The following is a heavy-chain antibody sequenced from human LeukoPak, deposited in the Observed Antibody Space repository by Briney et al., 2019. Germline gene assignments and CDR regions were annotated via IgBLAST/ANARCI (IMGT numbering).Heavy chain of an antibody. V-gene: IGHV4-59*01. CDR2: IYYRVTS. Sequence: SETLSLTCTVSGDSISTYYWSWIRQPPGKGLEWIGYIYYRVTSDYNPSLKSRVTISVDTSKSQFSLKLSSVTAADTAIYYCARGGYYGSGNDFRFDPWGQGTLVTVSS. CDR3: ARGGYYGSGNDFRFDP. CDR1: GDSISTYY. J-gene: IGHJ5*02. D-gene: IGHD3-10*01.